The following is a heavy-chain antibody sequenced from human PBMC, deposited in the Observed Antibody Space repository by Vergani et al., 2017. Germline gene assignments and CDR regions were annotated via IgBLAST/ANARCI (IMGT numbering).Heavy chain of an antibody. J-gene: IGHJ5*02. CDR2: ISYDGSNK. D-gene: IGHD4-11*01. Sequence: QVQLVESGGGVVQPGRSLRLSCAASGFTFSSYGMHWVRQAPGKGLEWVAVISYDGSNKYYADSVKGRFTISRDNSKNTLYLQMNSLRAEDTAVYYCAKKSNFDPWGQGTLVTVSS. V-gene: IGHV3-30*18. CDR3: AKKSNFDP. CDR1: GFTFSSYG.